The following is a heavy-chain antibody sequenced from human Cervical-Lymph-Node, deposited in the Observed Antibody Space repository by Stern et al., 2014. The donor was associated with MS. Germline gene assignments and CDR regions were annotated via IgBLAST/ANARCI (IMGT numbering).Heavy chain of an antibody. J-gene: IGHJ4*02. CDR1: GGSISSSTW. CDR2: IHHRGST. V-gene: IGHV4-4*02. D-gene: IGHD3-16*01. Sequence: QLQLQESGPGLVKPSGTLSLTCAVSGGSISSSTWWSWVRQPPGKGLEWIGGIHHRGSTNYTPSLKSRVTISVDKSKNQFSLKRTSGTAADTAVYYCARGKVMTTFGGVMGFDYWGQGNLVTVSS. CDR3: ARGKVMTTFGGVMGFDY.